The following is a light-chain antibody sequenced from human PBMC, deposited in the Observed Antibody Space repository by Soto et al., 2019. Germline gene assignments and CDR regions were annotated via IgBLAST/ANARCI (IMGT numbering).Light chain of an antibody. CDR3: QQLNSYPRT. CDR2: AAS. J-gene: IGKJ1*01. V-gene: IGKV1-9*01. Sequence: DIQLTQSPSFLSASVGDRVTITCRASQGISSNLAWYQQKPGKAPKLLIYAASTLQSGVPSRFSGSGSGTEFTLTISSLQPADFATYYCQQLNSYPRTFGQGTKVDIK. CDR1: QGISSN.